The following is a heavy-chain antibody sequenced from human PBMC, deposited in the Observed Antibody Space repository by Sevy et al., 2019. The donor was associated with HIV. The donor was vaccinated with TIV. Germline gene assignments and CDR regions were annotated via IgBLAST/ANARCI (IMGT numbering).Heavy chain of an antibody. CDR3: ARLEYVSTSGAFDI. CDR1: GFTFSSHS. CDR2: ISSSSSYI. V-gene: IGHV3-21*01. J-gene: IGHJ3*02. D-gene: IGHD6-6*01. Sequence: GGSLRLSCAASGFTFSSHSMNWVRQAPGKGLEWVSSISSSSSYIYYADSVKGRFTISRANAKNSLYLQMNSLRAEDTAVYYCARLEYVSTSGAFDIWGQGTMVTVSS.